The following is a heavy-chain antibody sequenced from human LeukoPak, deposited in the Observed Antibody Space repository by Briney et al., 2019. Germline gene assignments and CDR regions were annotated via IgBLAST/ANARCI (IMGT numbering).Heavy chain of an antibody. CDR1: GGSISSYY. CDR2: IYYSGST. Sequence: PSETLSLTCTVSGGSISSYYWSWIRQPPGKGLEWIGYIYYSGSTNYNPSLKSRVTISVDTSKNQFSLKLSSVTAADTAVYYCARGKGIAARKFNDYWGQGTLVTVSS. J-gene: IGHJ4*02. CDR3: ARGKGIAARKFNDY. D-gene: IGHD6-6*01. V-gene: IGHV4-59*01.